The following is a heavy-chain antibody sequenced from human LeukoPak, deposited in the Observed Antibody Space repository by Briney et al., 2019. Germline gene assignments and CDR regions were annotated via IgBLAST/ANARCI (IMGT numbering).Heavy chain of an antibody. D-gene: IGHD6-19*01. CDR1: HGSISSYY. V-gene: IGHV4-59*13. CDR2: MNYSGSP. CDR3: ARTIGSSGWKTYYYYYMDV. Sequence: SETLSLSCTVSHGSISSYYWSWIRQPPGKGLEWIGYMNYSGSPNYNPSLKSRVTISVDTSKNQFSLKLRSVIAADTAVYYCARTIGSSGWKTYYYYYMDVWGKGTTVTVSS. J-gene: IGHJ6*03.